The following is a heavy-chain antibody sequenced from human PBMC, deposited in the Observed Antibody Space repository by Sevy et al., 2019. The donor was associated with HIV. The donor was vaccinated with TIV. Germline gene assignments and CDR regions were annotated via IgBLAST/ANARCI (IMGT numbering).Heavy chain of an antibody. D-gene: IGHD3-3*01. CDR3: AQSPIGGFAKLYDNYFDP. CDR1: DGSISSYY. V-gene: IGHV4-59*01. Sequence: SETLSLTCSVSDGSISSYYWSWIRQAPGKGLEWIGYISYSGSTNYNPSLQIRVTMSMDTSKNQFSLKLSSVTAADTAVYFCAQSPIGGFAKLYDNYFDPWGQGILVNVSS. CDR2: ISYSGST. J-gene: IGHJ5*02.